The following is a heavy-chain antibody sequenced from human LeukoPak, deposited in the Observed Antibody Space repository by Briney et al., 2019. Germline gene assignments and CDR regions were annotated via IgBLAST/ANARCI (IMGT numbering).Heavy chain of an antibody. J-gene: IGHJ4*02. CDR1: GGSFSCYY. V-gene: IGHV4-34*01. CDR3: ARGSIEVAKIIPSEGVDY. D-gene: IGHD5-12*01. CDR2: INHSGST. Sequence: SETLSLTCAVYGGSFSCYYWSLIRQPPGKGLEWIGDINHSGSTNYNPSLKSRVTISVDTSKNQFSLKLSSVTAEATAVYYCARGSIEVAKIIPSEGVDYWGQGTLVTVSS.